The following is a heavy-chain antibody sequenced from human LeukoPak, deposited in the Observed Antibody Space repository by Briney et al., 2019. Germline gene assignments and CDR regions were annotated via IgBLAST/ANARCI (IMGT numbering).Heavy chain of an antibody. V-gene: IGHV3-48*04. CDR1: GFTFSSYW. J-gene: IGHJ6*02. CDR2: ISSSSSTI. CDR3: AREDDYGDWASMDV. Sequence: GGSLRLSCAASGFTFSSYWMSWVRQAPGKGLEWISYISSSSSTIYYLDSVKGRFTISRDNAKKSLYLQMNSLRAEDTAVYYCAREDDYGDWASMDVWGQGTTVTVSS. D-gene: IGHD4-17*01.